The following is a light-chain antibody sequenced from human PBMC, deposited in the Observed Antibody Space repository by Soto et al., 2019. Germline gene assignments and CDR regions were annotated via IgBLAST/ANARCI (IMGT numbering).Light chain of an antibody. CDR2: GAS. CDR3: QQYVTSPSVT. CDR1: QSVSSSY. Sequence: EIVLTQSPGALSLSPGERATLSCRASQSVSSSYLAWYQQKPGQAPRLLILGASSRATGIPDRFGGSGSGTDFTLTISRLEPEDFAVYYCQQYVTSPSVTFGQGTRLEIK. J-gene: IGKJ5*01. V-gene: IGKV3-20*01.